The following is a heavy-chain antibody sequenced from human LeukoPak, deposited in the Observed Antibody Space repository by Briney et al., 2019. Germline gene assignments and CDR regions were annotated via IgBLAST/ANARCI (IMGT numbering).Heavy chain of an antibody. CDR3: ARVVTTSIDYYYYYMDV. Sequence: GGSLRLSCAASGFTFRSCCMLWVRQARGKGRVWVANKKQGGSEKYYVDSVEGRFTLSRDNAKNSLYLQMNSLRAEDTAVYYCARVVTTSIDYYYYYMDVWGKGTTVTVSS. CDR1: GFTFRSCC. D-gene: IGHD2-21*02. J-gene: IGHJ6*03. V-gene: IGHV3-7*01. CDR2: KKQGGSEK.